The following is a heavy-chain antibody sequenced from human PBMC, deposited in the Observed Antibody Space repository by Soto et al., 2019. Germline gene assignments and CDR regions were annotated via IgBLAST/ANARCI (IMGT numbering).Heavy chain of an antibody. V-gene: IGHV3-48*01. D-gene: IGHD3-16*01. J-gene: IGHJ4*02. CDR3: ARDISSHTSDYSDFDY. CDR2: INPKGDSI. CDR1: GFTFISYS. Sequence: GGSLRLSCAPFGFTFISYSMNWVRQAPWKGLGWLSYINPKGDSIYYADSVKGRFTISRDNVQNSLYLQMNSLRAEDTAVYYCARDISSHTSDYSDFDYWGQGTVVTVSS.